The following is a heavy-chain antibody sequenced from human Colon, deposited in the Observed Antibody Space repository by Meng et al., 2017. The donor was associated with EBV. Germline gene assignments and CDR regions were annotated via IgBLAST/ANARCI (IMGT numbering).Heavy chain of an antibody. CDR1: GFTFSDYY. CDR2: ISSSYSTI. CDR3: ARERRFGESYFDS. V-gene: IGHV3-11*01. Sequence: QVQLVESGGGLVKPGGCLRLSCAASGFTFSDYYMSWIRQAPGKGLEWVSYISSSYSTIYYADSVKGRFTISRDNAKNSLYLQMDYLRAEDTAVYYCARERRFGESYFDSWGQGTLVTVSS. D-gene: IGHD3-10*01. J-gene: IGHJ4*02.